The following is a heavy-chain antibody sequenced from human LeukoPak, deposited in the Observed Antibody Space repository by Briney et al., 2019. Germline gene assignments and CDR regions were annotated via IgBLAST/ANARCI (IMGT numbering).Heavy chain of an antibody. Sequence: GASVKVSCKASGYTFTSYGISWVRQAPGQGLEWMGRINPNSGGTNYAQKFQGRVTMTRDTSISTAYMELSRLRSDDTAVYYCARVYDSSGTDYWGQGTLVTVYS. D-gene: IGHD3-22*01. CDR3: ARVYDSSGTDY. CDR1: GYTFTSYG. V-gene: IGHV1-2*06. CDR2: INPNSGGT. J-gene: IGHJ4*02.